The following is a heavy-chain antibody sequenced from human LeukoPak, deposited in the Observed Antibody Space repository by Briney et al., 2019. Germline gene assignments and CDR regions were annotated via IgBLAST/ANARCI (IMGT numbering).Heavy chain of an antibody. CDR1: GFTFSGYA. CDR2: ISSGGDK. Sequence: GGSLRLSCVASGFTFSGYAMNWVRQAPGKGLELEWVSSISSGGDKNYADSAKGRFTISRDNAKNSLFLQLNSLRAEDTAVYYCAKGYGSGNYHSDYWGQGTLVTVSS. J-gene: IGHJ4*02. V-gene: IGHV3-69-1*01. D-gene: IGHD3-10*01. CDR3: AKGYGSGNYHSDY.